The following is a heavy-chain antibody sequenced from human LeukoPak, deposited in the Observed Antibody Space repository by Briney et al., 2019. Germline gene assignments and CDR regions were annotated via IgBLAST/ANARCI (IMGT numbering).Heavy chain of an antibody. CDR3: ARVRVGYCSSTSCYSAGFDF. D-gene: IGHD2-2*01. Sequence: ASVKVSCETSGYTSTAHYIHWIRQAPGQGLEWMGWMNPNSGDTNYAQKFQGRVTLTRDKTARTAYMELTRLKSDDTAVYHCARVRVGYCSSTSCYSAGFDFWGQGTMVTVSS. V-gene: IGHV1-2*02. CDR1: GYTSTAHY. CDR2: MNPNSGDT. J-gene: IGHJ3*01.